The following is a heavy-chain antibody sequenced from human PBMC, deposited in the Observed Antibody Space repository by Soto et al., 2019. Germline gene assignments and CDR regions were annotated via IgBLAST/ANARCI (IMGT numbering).Heavy chain of an antibody. Sequence: QVQLVQSGAEVKRPGSSVKVSCKASGDTFNFYSINWVRQAPGVGLEWVGRVNPILSMSNYAQRLQGRVTMTVDKSRSTAYMELRSLRSEDTAIYYCASSYGSGYRAFDYWGQGALVTVSS. J-gene: IGHJ4*02. D-gene: IGHD3-10*01. CDR2: VNPILSMS. CDR1: GDTFNFYS. V-gene: IGHV1-69*02. CDR3: ASSYGSGYRAFDY.